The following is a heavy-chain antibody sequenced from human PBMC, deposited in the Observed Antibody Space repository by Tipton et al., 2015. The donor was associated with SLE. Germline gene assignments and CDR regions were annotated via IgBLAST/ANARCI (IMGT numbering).Heavy chain of an antibody. V-gene: IGHV3-74*01. J-gene: IGHJ6*02. CDR3: ARDGQGSAMDV. CDR1: GFTFSSYW. Sequence: SLRLSCAASGFTFSSYWMHWVRQVPGRGLVWVSRINRDGGTTSYADSVRGRFTISRDNAKNTLYLQMNSLRVEDTAVYYCARDGQGSAMDVWGQGTTVTVSS. CDR2: INRDGGTT.